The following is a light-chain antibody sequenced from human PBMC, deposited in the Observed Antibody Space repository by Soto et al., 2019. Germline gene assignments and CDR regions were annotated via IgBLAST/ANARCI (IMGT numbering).Light chain of an antibody. CDR3: CSYAVSNIVV. J-gene: IGLJ2*01. CDR2: EGN. CDR1: SSDVGSYNL. Sequence: QSALTQPASVSGSPGQSITISCTGTSSDVGSYNLVSWYQQHPGKAPKLMIYEGNKRPSGVSNRFSGSKSGNTASLTISGLQAEDEADYYCCSYAVSNIVVFGGGTKLTVL. V-gene: IGLV2-23*01.